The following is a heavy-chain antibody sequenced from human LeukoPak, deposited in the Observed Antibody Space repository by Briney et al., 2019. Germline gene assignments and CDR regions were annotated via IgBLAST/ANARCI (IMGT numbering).Heavy chain of an antibody. D-gene: IGHD1-26*01. CDR2: IIPIFGTA. V-gene: IGHV1-69*05. J-gene: IGHJ4*02. CDR1: GGTFSSYA. CDR3: ARGEAIVGATLDY. Sequence: SVKVSCKASGGTFSSYAISWVRQAPGQGLEWMGGIIPIFGTANYAQKFQGRVTITTDESTSTAYMELSSLRSEDTAVYYCARGEAIVGATLDYWGQGTLVTVSS.